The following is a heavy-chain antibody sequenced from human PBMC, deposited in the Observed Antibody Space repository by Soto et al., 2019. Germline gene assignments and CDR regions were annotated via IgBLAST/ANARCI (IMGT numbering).Heavy chain of an antibody. Sequence: QLQLQESGSGLVKPSQTLSLTCAVSGGSISSGGSSWSWIRQPPGKGLEWIGYIYHSGSTYYNPSLKRRVIIAVASATNQLSLKLCSVTAAAAAVYYCARAGDSSGPVALGYWGQGTLVTVSS. CDR2: IYHSGST. J-gene: IGHJ4*02. CDR3: ARAGDSSGPVALGY. V-gene: IGHV4-30-2*01. CDR1: GGSISSGGSS. D-gene: IGHD6-19*01.